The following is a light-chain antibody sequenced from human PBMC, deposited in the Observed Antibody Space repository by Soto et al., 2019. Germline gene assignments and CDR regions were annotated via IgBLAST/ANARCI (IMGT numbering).Light chain of an antibody. CDR1: SSDVGGYNY. CDR3: SSYTSSSTLDV. CDR2: EVS. V-gene: IGLV2-14*01. Sequence: QSVLTQPASVSGSPGQSITIPCTGTSSDVGGYNYVSWYQQHPGKAPKLMIYEVSNRPSGVSNRFSGSKSGNTASLTISGLQAEDEADYYCSSYTSSSTLDVFGTGTKLTVL. J-gene: IGLJ1*01.